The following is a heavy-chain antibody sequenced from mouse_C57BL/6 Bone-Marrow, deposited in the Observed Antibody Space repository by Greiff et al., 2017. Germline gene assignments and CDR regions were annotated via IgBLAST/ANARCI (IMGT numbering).Heavy chain of an antibody. CDR1: GYTFTDYY. Sequence: EVQLQQSGPELVKPGASVKISCKASGYTFTDYYMNWVKQSHGKSLEWIGDSNPNNGGPSYNQKFKGKATLTVDKSSSTAYMELRSLTCEDSAVYYCARDPILHYGSSYYVEGLWYLDVWGTGTTVTVSS. CDR2: SNPNNGGP. D-gene: IGHD1-1*01. J-gene: IGHJ1*03. CDR3: ARDPILHYGSSYYVEGLWYLDV. V-gene: IGHV1-26*01.